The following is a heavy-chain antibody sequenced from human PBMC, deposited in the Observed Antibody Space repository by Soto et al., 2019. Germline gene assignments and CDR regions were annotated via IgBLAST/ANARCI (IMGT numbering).Heavy chain of an antibody. CDR1: GYIFPDYY. CDR2: INPNGGGT. Sequence: ASVKVSFNASGYIFPDYYWHWVRQAPGEGLEWMGRINPNGGGTNYAQKFEGWVTMTTDTSISTAYMELSRLNFDDTAVYYCARGEQLVHFDSWGQGTLVTVSS. J-gene: IGHJ4*01. D-gene: IGHD6-6*01. CDR3: ARGEQLVHFDS. V-gene: IGHV1-2*04.